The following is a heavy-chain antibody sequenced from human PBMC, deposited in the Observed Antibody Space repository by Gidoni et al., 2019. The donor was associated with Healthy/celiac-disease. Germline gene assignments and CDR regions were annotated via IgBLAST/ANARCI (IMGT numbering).Heavy chain of an antibody. D-gene: IGHD5-12*01. V-gene: IGHV3-11*01. CDR1: GFTCSDYY. CDR3: ARLVSRWLQLTDY. J-gene: IGHJ4*02. CDR2: ISSRGSTL. Sequence: QVQLVESGGGLVKPGGSRRLPCAASGFTCSDYYMSWIRQAPGKGRASVSYISSRGSTLYYADSVKGRFTISRDNAKNSLYLQMNSLRAEDTAVYYCARLVSRWLQLTDYWGQGTLVTVSS.